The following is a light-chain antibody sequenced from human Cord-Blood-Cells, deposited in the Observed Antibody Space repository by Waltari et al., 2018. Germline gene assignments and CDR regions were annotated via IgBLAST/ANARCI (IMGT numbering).Light chain of an antibody. J-gene: IGLJ1*01. Sequence: QSALTQPASVSGSPGQAITIPCPGTRSDVGSYHLVSWYQQHPGKAPKLMIYEGSKRPSGVSTRFSGSKSGNTASLTISGLQAEDEADYYCCSYAGSSTYVFGTGTKVTVL. CDR2: EGS. V-gene: IGLV2-23*01. CDR3: CSYAGSSTYV. CDR1: RSDVGSYHL.